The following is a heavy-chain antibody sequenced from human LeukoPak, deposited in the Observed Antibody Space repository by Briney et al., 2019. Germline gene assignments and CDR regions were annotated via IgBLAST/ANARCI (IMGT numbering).Heavy chain of an antibody. CDR3: ARYVVYGSGKYYFDY. CDR2: INYSGST. Sequence: SETLSLTCTVSGGSVSSTSYYWSWIRQPPGKGLEWIASINYSGSTYYNPSLKSRVTISVDTSENQFSLKLSSVTAADTAVYYCARYVVYGSGKYYFDYWGQGTLVTVSS. CDR1: GGSVSSTSYY. D-gene: IGHD3-10*01. V-gene: IGHV4-39*01. J-gene: IGHJ4*02.